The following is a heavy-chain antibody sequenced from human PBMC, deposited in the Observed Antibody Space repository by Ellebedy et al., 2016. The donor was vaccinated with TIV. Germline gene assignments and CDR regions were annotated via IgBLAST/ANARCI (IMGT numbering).Heavy chain of an antibody. CDR1: GYTFTELS. Sequence: ASVKVSCXVSGYTFTELSMHWVRQAPGKGLEWMGGFDPEDGETIYAQKFQGRVTMTEDTSTDTAYMELSSLRSEDTAVYYCATDLVVVVAATHAFDIWGQGTMVTVSS. V-gene: IGHV1-24*01. CDR3: ATDLVVVVAATHAFDI. D-gene: IGHD2-15*01. J-gene: IGHJ3*02. CDR2: FDPEDGET.